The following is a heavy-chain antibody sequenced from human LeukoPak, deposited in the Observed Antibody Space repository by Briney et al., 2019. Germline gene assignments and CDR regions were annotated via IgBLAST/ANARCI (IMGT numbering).Heavy chain of an antibody. CDR2: IYYSEST. CDR3: AREGCSSTSCYRGATGFDY. V-gene: IGHV4-59*01. Sequence: YPSETLSLTCTVSGGSISSYYCSWIRQPPGKGLEWVGYIYYSESTNYNPSLKSRVTISVDTSKNQFSLKLSSVTAADTAVYYCAREGCSSTSCYRGATGFDYWGQGTLVTVSS. CDR1: GGSISSYY. J-gene: IGHJ4*02. D-gene: IGHD2-2*02.